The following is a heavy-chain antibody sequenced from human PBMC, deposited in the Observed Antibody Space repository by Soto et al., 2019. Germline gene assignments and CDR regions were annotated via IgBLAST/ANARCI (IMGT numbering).Heavy chain of an antibody. CDR3: ARRRGAVGYYYYGMGV. CDR1: GFTFSGYA. D-gene: IGHD6-19*01. CDR2: ISYDGSNK. Sequence: QVQLVESGGGVVQPGRSLRLSCAASGFTFSGYAMHWVRQAPGKGLEWVAVISYDGSNKYYADSVKGRFSISRDNSRNTLHRQMNSLRVDDTAVYYCARRRGAVGYYYYGMGVWGQGTTVTVSS. J-gene: IGHJ6*02. V-gene: IGHV3-30-3*01.